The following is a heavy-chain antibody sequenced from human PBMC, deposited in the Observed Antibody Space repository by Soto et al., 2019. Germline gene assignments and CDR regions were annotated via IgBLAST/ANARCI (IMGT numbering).Heavy chain of an antibody. CDR2: IYYSGST. CDR1: GGSISSGGYY. CDR3: ARDNGDYVDY. V-gene: IGHV4-31*03. Sequence: SETLSLTCTVSGGSISSGGYYWSWIRQHPGKGLEWIGYIYYSGSTYYNPSLKSRVTISVDTSKNQFSLKLSSVTAADTAVYYCARDNGDYVDYWGQGTLVTVSS. J-gene: IGHJ4*02. D-gene: IGHD4-17*01.